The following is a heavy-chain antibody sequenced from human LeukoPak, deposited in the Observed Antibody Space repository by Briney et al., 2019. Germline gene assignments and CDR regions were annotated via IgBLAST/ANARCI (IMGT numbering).Heavy chain of an antibody. CDR3: TTLRSTWGY. V-gene: IGHV3-15*01. CDR1: GFTFINAW. J-gene: IGHJ4*02. Sequence: GWSLRLSCAAAGFTFINAWMSWVRQAPGKGLEWVGRIKSKTDGGTADYVAPVKGRFTISRDDSKDTLYLQMNSLKTEDTAIYYCTTLRSTWGYWGQGTLVTVSS. CDR2: IKSKTDGGTA. D-gene: IGHD7-27*01.